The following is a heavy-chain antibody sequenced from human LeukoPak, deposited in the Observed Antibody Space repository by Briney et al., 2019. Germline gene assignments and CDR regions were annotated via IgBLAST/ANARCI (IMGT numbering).Heavy chain of an antibody. Sequence: ARGSLRLSCAASGFTFSSYWMHWVRQAPGKGLVWVSRINSDGSSITYADSVKGRFTISRDNAKNTLYLQMNSLRVEDTAVYYCAREGRVSGYDFDCWGQGTLVTVSS. CDR1: GFTFSSYW. J-gene: IGHJ4*02. V-gene: IGHV3-74*03. D-gene: IGHD5-12*01. CDR2: INSDGSSI. CDR3: AREGRVSGYDFDC.